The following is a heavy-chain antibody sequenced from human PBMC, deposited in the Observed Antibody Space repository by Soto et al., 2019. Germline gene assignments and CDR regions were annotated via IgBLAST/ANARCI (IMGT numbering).Heavy chain of an antibody. D-gene: IGHD6-19*01. CDR3: ARRSSSSFDF. CDR2: IYYSGST. Sequence: PSETPSLSSTVYGDSISSYYWSWIRQPPGKGLEWIGYIYYSGSTNYNPSLKSRVTISVDTSKNQFSLKLSSVTAADTAGYYCARRSSSSFDFWGQGTLVTV. CDR1: GDSISSYY. J-gene: IGHJ4*02. V-gene: IGHV4-59*08.